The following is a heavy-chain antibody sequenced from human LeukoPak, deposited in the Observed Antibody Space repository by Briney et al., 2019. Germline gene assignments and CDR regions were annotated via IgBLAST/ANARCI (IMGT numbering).Heavy chain of an antibody. Sequence: SETLSLTCTVSGGSIGSGGYYWTWIRQHPGKGLEWIGYIYYRGLTYYNPSLKSRITISVDASKNQSSLKLTSVTAADTAVYFCARGFVFRDFWGQGTLVTVSS. CDR3: ARGFVFRDF. J-gene: IGHJ4*02. V-gene: IGHV4-31*03. D-gene: IGHD3-10*01. CDR1: GGSIGSGGYY. CDR2: IYYRGLT.